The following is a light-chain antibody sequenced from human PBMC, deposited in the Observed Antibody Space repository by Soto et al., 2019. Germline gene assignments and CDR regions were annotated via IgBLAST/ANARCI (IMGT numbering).Light chain of an antibody. J-gene: IGKJ3*01. CDR2: AAS. CDR3: QQSCITPFT. V-gene: IGKV1-39*01. CDR1: QSVSSC. Sequence: DIQMTQSPSSLSASVGDRVTITCRASQSVSSCLNWYQQKPGTAPKLLIYAASTLQSGVPSRFSGRGSGTAFTLTISSLQPEDFATYYCQQSCITPFTFGPGTTVDIK.